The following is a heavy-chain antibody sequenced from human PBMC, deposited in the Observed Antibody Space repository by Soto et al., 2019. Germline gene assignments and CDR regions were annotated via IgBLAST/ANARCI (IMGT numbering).Heavy chain of an antibody. CDR2: INPSGGST. Sequence: QVQLVQSGAEVKKPGASVKVSCKASGYTFTSYYMHWVRQAPGQGLEWMGIINPSGGSTSYAQKFQGRVTMTRDTSTSTVYMELSSLRSEDTAVYYCARDNWNDSEQASWFDPWGQGTLVTVSS. J-gene: IGHJ5*02. D-gene: IGHD1-20*01. CDR1: GYTFTSYY. CDR3: ARDNWNDSEQASWFDP. V-gene: IGHV1-46*01.